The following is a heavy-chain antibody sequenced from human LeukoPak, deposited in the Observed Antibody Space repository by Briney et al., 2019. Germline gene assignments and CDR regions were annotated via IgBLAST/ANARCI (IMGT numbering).Heavy chain of an antibody. CDR1: GYTFSSNW. Sequence: GGSLRLSCAASGYTFSSNWMSWVRQAPGKGLEWVANIKQNGTEKYYVDSVKGRFTISRDNAKNSLYLQMNSLRAEDTAVYYCARSYYYYYYYMDVWGKGTTVTVSS. V-gene: IGHV3-7*01. CDR2: IKQNGTEK. J-gene: IGHJ6*03. CDR3: ARSYYYYYYYMDV.